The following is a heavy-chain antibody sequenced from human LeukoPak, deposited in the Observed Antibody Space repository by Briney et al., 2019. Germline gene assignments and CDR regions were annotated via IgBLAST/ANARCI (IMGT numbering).Heavy chain of an antibody. J-gene: IGHJ4*02. V-gene: IGHV3-30*04. CDR2: ISYDGSNK. CDR1: GFTFSGYA. CDR3: ARAMAIFEPTADY. D-gene: IGHD3-3*01. Sequence: PGRSLRLSWAASGFTFSGYAMHWVSQAPGKGLEWVAVISYDGSNKYYADSVKGRFTISRDNSKNTLYLQMNSLRAEDTAVYYCARAMAIFEPTADYWGQGTLVTVSS.